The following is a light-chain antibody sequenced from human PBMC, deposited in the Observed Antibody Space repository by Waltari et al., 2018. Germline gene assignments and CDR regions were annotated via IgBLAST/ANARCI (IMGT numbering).Light chain of an antibody. J-gene: IGKJ2*01. Sequence: DIQMTQSPSSLSASVGDRVTIPCRASQGVSSYLNWYQQNPGKAPRVLIYCASSLQSGVPPRFSGSGSGTDFTLTISSLQPEDFATYYCQQSYSIPYTFGQGTKLEIK. V-gene: IGKV1-39*01. CDR3: QQSYSIPYT. CDR1: QGVSSY. CDR2: CAS.